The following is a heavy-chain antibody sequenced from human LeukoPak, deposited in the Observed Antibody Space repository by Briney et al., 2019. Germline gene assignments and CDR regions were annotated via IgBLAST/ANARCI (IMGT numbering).Heavy chain of an antibody. CDR3: ARGSCSGGSCYVYNWFDP. CDR2: ISYDGSNK. CDR1: GFTFSSYA. D-gene: IGHD2-15*01. J-gene: IGHJ5*02. Sequence: GGSLRLSCAASGFTFSSYAMHWVRQAPGKGLEWVAVISYDGSNKYYADSVKGRFTISRDNSKNTLYLQMNSLRAEDTAVYYCARGSCSGGSCYVYNWFDPWGQGTLVTVSS. V-gene: IGHV3-30*04.